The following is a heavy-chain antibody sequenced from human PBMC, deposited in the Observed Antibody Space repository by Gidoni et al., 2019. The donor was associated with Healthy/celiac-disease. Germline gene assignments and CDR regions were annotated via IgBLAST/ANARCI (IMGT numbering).Heavy chain of an antibody. J-gene: IGHJ4*02. CDR3: AKDGPGLAVAGWGTFDY. Sequence: EVQLLESGGGLVQPGGSLRLSCSASGFTFSSYAMSWVRQAPGKGLEWVSAISWSGGSTYYADSVKGRFTISRDNSKNTLYLQMNSLRAEDTAVYYCAKDGPGLAVAGWGTFDYWGQGTLVTVSS. V-gene: IGHV3-23*01. D-gene: IGHD6-19*01. CDR2: ISWSGGST. CDR1: GFTFSSYA.